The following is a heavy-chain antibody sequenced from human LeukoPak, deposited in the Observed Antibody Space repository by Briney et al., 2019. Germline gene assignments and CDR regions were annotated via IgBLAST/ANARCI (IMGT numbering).Heavy chain of an antibody. CDR1: GFTFSSYG. J-gene: IGHJ4*02. CDR2: IRYDGSNK. V-gene: IGHV3-30*02. CDR3: AKVPRVLRFLEWLSDY. D-gene: IGHD3-3*01. Sequence: GGSLRLSCAASGFTFSSYGMHWVRQAPGKGLEWVAFIRYDGSNKYYADSVKGRFTISRDNSKNTLYLQMNSLRAEDTAVYYCAKVPRVLRFLEWLSDYWGQGTLVTVSS.